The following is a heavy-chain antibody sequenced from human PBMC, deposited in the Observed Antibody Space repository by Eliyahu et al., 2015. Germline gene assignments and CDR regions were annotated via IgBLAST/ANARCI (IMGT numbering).Heavy chain of an antibody. CDR2: INHSGST. CDR1: GGSFSGYY. CDR3: ASRVRLGYCSGGSCYGDY. D-gene: IGHD2-15*01. J-gene: IGHJ4*02. Sequence: QVQLQQWGAGLLKPSETXSLTCAVXGGSFSGYYWSXIRQPPGKGLEWIGEINHSGSTNYNPSLKSRVTISVDTSKNQFSLKLSSVTAADTAVYYCASRVRLGYCSGGSCYGDYWGQGTLVTVSS. V-gene: IGHV4-34*01.